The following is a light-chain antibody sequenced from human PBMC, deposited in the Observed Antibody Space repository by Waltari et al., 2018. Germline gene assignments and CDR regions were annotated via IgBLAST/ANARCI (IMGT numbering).Light chain of an antibody. V-gene: IGLV2-14*03. CDR2: DVS. CDR1: SRDVGGYNY. Sequence: QSALTQPASVSGSPGQSITISCTGTSRDVGGYNYVSWYQQHPGKAPKLMIFDVSNRPPGVSNRFSGSKSGNTASLTISGLQAEDEADYYCSSYISSSTLELFGGGTSLTVL. J-gene: IGLJ2*01. CDR3: SSYISSSTLEL.